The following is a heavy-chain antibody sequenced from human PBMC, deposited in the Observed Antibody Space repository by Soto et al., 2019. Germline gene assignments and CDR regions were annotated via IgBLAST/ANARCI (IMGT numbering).Heavy chain of an antibody. J-gene: IGHJ6*02. Sequence: GGSLRLSCAASGFTFSSCAVGWVRQAPGKGLEWVSDIIDGGASTYYADSVKGRFTISRDNSKSTLYLQMNSLRAEDTALYYCAKGRSYYYYYGVDVWGQGTTVTVSS. V-gene: IGHV3-23*01. CDR1: GFTFSSCA. CDR3: AKGRSYYYYYGVDV. CDR2: IIDGGAST.